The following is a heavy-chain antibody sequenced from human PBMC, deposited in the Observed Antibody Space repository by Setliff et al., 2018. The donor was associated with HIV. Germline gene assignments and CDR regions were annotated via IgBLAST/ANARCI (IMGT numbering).Heavy chain of an antibody. CDR2: IWYDGSNK. CDR3: AKGALPGRPYFYFYYMDV. D-gene: IGHD1-26*01. J-gene: IGHJ6*03. V-gene: IGHV3-30*02. CDR1: GFTFQNYG. Sequence: GGSLRLSCAAAGFTFQNYGMHWVRQAPGKGLEWVAVIWYDGSNKYYADSVKGRFTISRDNSKNTLYLQMDSLRAEDTAVYYCAKGALPGRPYFYFYYMDVWAKGTTVTVS.